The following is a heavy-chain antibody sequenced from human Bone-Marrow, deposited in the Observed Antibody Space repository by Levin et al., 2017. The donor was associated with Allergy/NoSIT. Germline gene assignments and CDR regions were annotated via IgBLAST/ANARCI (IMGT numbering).Heavy chain of an antibody. CDR1: GFSFSRAW. CDR2: IRNRGST. CDR3: TTGAMCGDNDWDCN. V-gene: IGHV3-15*01. J-gene: IGHJ4*02. D-gene: IGHD4-17*01. Sequence: GVSLRLSCAASGFSFSRAWMNWVRQAPGKGLEYIGRIRNRGSTDYTAPVKGRFTISRDDSKNTLFLQMDSLKIEDTAVYFCTTGAMCGDNDWDCNWGQGTLVIVSS.